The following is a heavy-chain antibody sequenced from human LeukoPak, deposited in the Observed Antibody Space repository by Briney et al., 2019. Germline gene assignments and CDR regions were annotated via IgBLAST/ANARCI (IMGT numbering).Heavy chain of an antibody. Sequence: KPSETLSLTCAVYGGSFSGYYWSWIRQPPGKGLEWIGEINHSGSTNYNPSLKSRVTISVDTSKNQFSLKLSSVTAADTAVYYCARGRFRLVGATTRDPGGRGFDYWGQGTLVTVSS. CDR1: GGSFSGYY. J-gene: IGHJ4*02. CDR2: INHSGST. D-gene: IGHD1-26*01. CDR3: ARGRFRLVGATTRDPGGRGFDY. V-gene: IGHV4-34*01.